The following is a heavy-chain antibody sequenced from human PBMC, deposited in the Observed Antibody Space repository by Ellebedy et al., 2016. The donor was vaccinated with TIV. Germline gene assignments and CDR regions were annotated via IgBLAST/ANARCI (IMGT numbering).Heavy chain of an antibody. J-gene: IGHJ4*02. D-gene: IGHD5-12*01. CDR1: GGSISSYY. V-gene: IGHV4-4*07. Sequence: SETLSLXCTVSGGSISSYYWRWIRQPAGKGLEWIGRIYTSGSTNYNPSLKSRVTMSVDTSKNQFSLKLSSVTAADTAVYYCAREIVATLGVDYWGQGTLVTVSS. CDR3: AREIVATLGVDY. CDR2: IYTSGST.